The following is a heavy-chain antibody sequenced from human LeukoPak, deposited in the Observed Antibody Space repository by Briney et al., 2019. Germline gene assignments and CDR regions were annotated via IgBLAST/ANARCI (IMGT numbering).Heavy chain of an antibody. CDR3: ARGVYYDSRKGTDY. Sequence: GASVKVSCKASGYTFTGYYMHWVRQAPRQGLEWMGRINPNSGGTNYAQKFQGRVTMTRDTSISTAYMELSRLRSDDTAVYYCARGVYYDSRKGTDYWGQGTLVTVSS. J-gene: IGHJ4*02. D-gene: IGHD3-22*01. V-gene: IGHV1-2*06. CDR2: INPNSGGT. CDR1: GYTFTGYY.